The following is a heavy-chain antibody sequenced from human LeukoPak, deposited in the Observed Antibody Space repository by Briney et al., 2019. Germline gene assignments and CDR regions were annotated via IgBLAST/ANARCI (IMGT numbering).Heavy chain of an antibody. CDR1: GFTFSNYW. V-gene: IGHV3-7*01. J-gene: IGHJ6*03. CDR3: VRDLSGSYYSYYYMDV. Sequence: GGSLRLSCAASGFTFSNYWMSWVRQAPGKGLEWVANVDQDGSEKYYVDSVKGRFTISRDNAKNSLFLQMNSLRAEDTAVYYCVRDLSGSYYSYYYMDVWGKGTTVTVSS. D-gene: IGHD6-25*01. CDR2: VDQDGSEK.